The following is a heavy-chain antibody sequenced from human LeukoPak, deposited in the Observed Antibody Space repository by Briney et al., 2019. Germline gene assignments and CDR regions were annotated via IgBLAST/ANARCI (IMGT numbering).Heavy chain of an antibody. CDR2: IYYSGST. CDR3: ARGWFGELSHDY. D-gene: IGHD3-10*01. CDR1: GGFISSGGYY. V-gene: IGHV4-31*03. J-gene: IGHJ4*02. Sequence: PSETLSLTCTVSGGFISSGGYYWSWIRQHPGKGLEWIGYIYYSGSTYYNPSLKSRVTISVDTSKNQFSLKLSSVTAADTAVYYCARGWFGELSHDYWGQGTLVTVSS.